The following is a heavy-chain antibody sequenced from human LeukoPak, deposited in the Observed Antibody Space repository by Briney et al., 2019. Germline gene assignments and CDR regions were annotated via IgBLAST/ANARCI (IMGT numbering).Heavy chain of an antibody. CDR3: AKILSGIGGQRAAYFDY. J-gene: IGHJ4*02. V-gene: IGHV3-23*01. CDR2: ISGTDGGT. D-gene: IGHD2/OR15-2a*01. Sequence: PGGSLRLSCAASGFTFRSYSMHWVRQAPGKGLQWVSLISGTDGGTYYADSVKGRFTISRDNSKNTLYLQMKTLRVEDTAVYYCAKILSGIGGQRAAYFDYWGQGTLVTVSS. CDR1: GFTFRSYS.